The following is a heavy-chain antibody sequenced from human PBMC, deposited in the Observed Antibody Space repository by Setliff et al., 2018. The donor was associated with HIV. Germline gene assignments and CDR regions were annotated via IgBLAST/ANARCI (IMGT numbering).Heavy chain of an antibody. CDR2: INHSGST. CDR3: ARLTTTYYYDSSAYYHPV. CDR1: GGSFSGYY. Sequence: PSETLFLTCAVYGGSFSGYYWSWIRQPPGKGLEWIGEINHSGSTNYNPSLKSRVTISVDTSKNQFSLKLSSVTAADTAVFYCARLTTTYYYDSSAYYHPVWGQGTLVT. J-gene: IGHJ4*02. V-gene: IGHV4-34*01. D-gene: IGHD3-22*01.